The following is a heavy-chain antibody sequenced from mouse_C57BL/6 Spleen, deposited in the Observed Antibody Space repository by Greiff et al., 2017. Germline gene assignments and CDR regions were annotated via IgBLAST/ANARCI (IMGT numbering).Heavy chain of an antibody. Sequence: QVQLQQPGTELVKPGASVKLSCKASGYTFTSYWMHWVKQRPGQGLEWIGKINPSNGGTNYNEKFKSKATLTVDKSSSTAYMQRSSLTSEDSAVYYCARSIGNYWYFDVWGTGTTVTVSS. CDR1: GYTFTSYW. CDR3: ARSIGNYWYFDV. CDR2: INPSNGGT. D-gene: IGHD2-1*01. V-gene: IGHV1-53*01. J-gene: IGHJ1*03.